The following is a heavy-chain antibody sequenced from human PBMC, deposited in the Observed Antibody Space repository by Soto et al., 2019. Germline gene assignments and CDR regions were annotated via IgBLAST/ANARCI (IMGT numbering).Heavy chain of an antibody. D-gene: IGHD5-18*01. Sequence: PGETLQISCKGSGYSFTSYWLSWVRQMPGKGLAWMGRIDPSDSQTYYSPSFRGHVTISATKSITTVFLQWSSLRASDTAMYYCARQIDVSDTGPNFQYYFDSWGQGTPVTVSS. CDR2: IDPSDSQT. V-gene: IGHV5-10-1*01. J-gene: IGHJ4*01. CDR3: ARQIDVSDTGPNFQYYFDS. CDR1: GYSFTSYW.